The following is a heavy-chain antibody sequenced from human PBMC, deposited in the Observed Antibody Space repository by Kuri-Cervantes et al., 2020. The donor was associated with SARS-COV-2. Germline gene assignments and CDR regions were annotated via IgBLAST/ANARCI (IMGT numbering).Heavy chain of an antibody. D-gene: IGHD3-10*01. V-gene: IGHV4-59*01. Sequence: GSLRLSCDVSGGSISSYYWSWIRQPPGRGLEWIGYIYYSGSTNYNPSLKSRVTISVDTSKNQFSLKLSSVTAADTAVYYCARGWDYGSGSYYPRGDYGMDVWGQGTTVTVSS. CDR2: IYYSGST. J-gene: IGHJ6*02. CDR3: ARGWDYGSGSYYPRGDYGMDV. CDR1: GGSISSYY.